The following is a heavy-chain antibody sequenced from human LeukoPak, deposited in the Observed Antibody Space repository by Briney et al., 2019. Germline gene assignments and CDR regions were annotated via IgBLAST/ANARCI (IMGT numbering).Heavy chain of an antibody. J-gene: IGHJ4*02. CDR1: GASVSTHY. V-gene: IGHV4-59*02. CDR3: ARGFEKATVGFDF. D-gene: IGHD3-16*01. CDR2: MYHTGGT. Sequence: SETLSLTCTVSGASVSTHYWSWIRQPPGKGLERIGYMYHTGGTNYNPSVESGVTISLKASKNHLLPLLRPRPAADTAIYYCARGFEKATVGFDFWGQGTLVTVSS.